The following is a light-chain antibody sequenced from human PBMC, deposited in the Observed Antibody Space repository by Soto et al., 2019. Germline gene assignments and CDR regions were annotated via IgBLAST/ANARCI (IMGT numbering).Light chain of an antibody. CDR1: QSISSS. CDR3: QQSSSLPRT. CDR2: AAS. V-gene: IGKV1-39*01. J-gene: IGKJ1*01. Sequence: DIQMTQSPSSLSASVGDRVTITCRASQSISSSLNWYQQKPGKAPKLLIYAASSLQSGVPSRFSGSGSGTDLTLTISSLQPEDFATYCCQQSSSLPRTFGQGTKVDIK.